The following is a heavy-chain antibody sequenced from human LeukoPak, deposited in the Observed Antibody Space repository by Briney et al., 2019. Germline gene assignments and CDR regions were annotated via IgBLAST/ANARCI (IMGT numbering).Heavy chain of an antibody. CDR1: GINFADYA. V-gene: IGHV3-43*02. Sequence: GGSLRLSCVVSGINFADYAMHWVRQPPGKGLEWVSLISADGGSTFSADSVKGRFSISRDNSKNSLYLQMNSLRSEDTAMYYCAREVGGSAFDIWGQGTMVTVSS. J-gene: IGHJ3*02. CDR3: AREVGGSAFDI. D-gene: IGHD3-16*01. CDR2: ISADGGST.